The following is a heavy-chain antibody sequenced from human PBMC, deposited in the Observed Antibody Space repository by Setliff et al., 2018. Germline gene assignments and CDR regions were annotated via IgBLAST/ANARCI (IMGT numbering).Heavy chain of an antibody. V-gene: IGHV4-34*01. CDR1: DGSFSDYY. J-gene: IGHJ3*02. D-gene: IGHD3-10*01. Sequence: KPSETLSLTCVVYDGSFSDYYWSWIRQPPGKGLEWIGEINHYGSTKYKSSLKSRVTISVDTPKNQFSLKLNSVTAADTAVYYCARRWNFGPYGSGIHDGFDMWGEGTMVTVSS. CDR3: ARRWNFGPYGSGIHDGFDM. CDR2: INHYGST.